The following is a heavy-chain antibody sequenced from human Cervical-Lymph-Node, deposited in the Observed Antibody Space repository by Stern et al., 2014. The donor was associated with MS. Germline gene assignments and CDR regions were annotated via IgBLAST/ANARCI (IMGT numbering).Heavy chain of an antibody. V-gene: IGHV6-1*01. CDR1: GDSVSSNRAT. D-gene: IGHD6-6*01. J-gene: IGHJ3*02. Sequence: VQLVQSGPGLMKPSETLSLTCAISGDSVSSNRATWSWLRPSTSRGLEWLGRKYHRSRWYYDYALSVRSRVTISPDPSNNQFSLRLNSLTPEDTAVYYCARDVSSSPDAFDTWGLGTMVTV. CDR3: ARDVSSSPDAFDT. CDR2: KYHRSRWYY.